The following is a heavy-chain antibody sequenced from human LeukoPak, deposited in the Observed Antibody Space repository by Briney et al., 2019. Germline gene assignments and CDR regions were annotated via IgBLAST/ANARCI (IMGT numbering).Heavy chain of an antibody. Sequence: KPSETLSLTCAVYGVSLRGYYWSWIRQSPEKGLEWIGEVKHEGDSIYSPSLKSRLTVSVDMSKNQFSLNLRSVTAADTAVYFCARGSNYVSDYYFDVWGKGTTVIVSS. J-gene: IGHJ6*03. CDR3: ARGSNYVSDYYFDV. CDR2: VKHEGDS. V-gene: IGHV4-34*01. CDR1: GVSLRGYY. D-gene: IGHD4-11*01.